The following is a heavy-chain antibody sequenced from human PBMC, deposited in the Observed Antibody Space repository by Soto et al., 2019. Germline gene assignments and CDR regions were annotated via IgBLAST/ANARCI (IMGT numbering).Heavy chain of an antibody. CDR2: IYYSGST. D-gene: IGHD6-13*01. J-gene: IGHJ4*02. V-gene: IGHV4-31*03. CDR1: GGSISSGGYY. CDR3: ARGIIAATIDY. Sequence: SETLSLTCTVSGGSISSGGYYWSWIRQHPGKGLEWIGYIYYSGSTYYNPSLKSRVTISVDTSKNQFSLKLSSVTAADTAVYYCARGIIAATIDYWGQGTLVTVSS.